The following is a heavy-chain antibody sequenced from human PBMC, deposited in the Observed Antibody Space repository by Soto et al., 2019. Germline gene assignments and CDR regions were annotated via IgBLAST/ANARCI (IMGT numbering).Heavy chain of an antibody. CDR2: ISAYNGNT. CDR3: ARGDIPGDFQH. V-gene: IGHV1-18*01. J-gene: IGHJ1*01. D-gene: IGHD7-27*01. CDR1: GGTFSSYA. Sequence: GASVKVSCKASGGTFSSYAFSWVRQAPGQGLEWMGWISAYNGNTNYAQKLQGRVTMTTDTSTSTAYMELRSLRSDDTAVYYCARGDIPGDFQHWGQGTLVTVSS.